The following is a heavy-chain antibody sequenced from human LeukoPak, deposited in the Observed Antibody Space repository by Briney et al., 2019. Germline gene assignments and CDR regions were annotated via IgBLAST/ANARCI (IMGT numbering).Heavy chain of an antibody. CDR3: ARGGVVAAIDY. D-gene: IGHD3-3*01. V-gene: IGHV4-31*03. Sequence: SETLSLTCTVSGGSISSGGYYWSRIRQHPGKGLEWIGYIYYSGSTYYNPSLKSRVTISVDTSKNQFSLKLSSVTAADTAVYYCARGGVVAAIDYWGQGTLVTVSS. CDR2: IYYSGST. J-gene: IGHJ4*02. CDR1: GGSISSGGYY.